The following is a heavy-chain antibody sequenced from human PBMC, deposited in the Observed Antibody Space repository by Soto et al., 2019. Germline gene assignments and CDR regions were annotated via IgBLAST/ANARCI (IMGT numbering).Heavy chain of an antibody. CDR3: ARTGDVVVPAATDRVDY. D-gene: IGHD2-2*01. V-gene: IGHV4-31*03. CDR2: IYYSGST. J-gene: IGHJ4*02. Sequence: PSDTKSLTCTVSDGSISSGCYYWSWISKHPGKVLEWIGYIYYSGSTYYNPSLKSRVTISVDTSKNQFSLKLSSVTAADTAVYYCARTGDVVVPAATDRVDYWGQGTLVTVSS. CDR1: DGSISSGCYY.